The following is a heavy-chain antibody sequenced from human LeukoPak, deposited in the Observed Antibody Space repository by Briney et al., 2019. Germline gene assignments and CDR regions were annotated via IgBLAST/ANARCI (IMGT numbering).Heavy chain of an antibody. Sequence: ASVKVSCKASGYTFPSYDISWVRQAPGQGLEWMGWISAYNSNTNYAQNLQGRVTMTTDTSTSTAYMELRSLRSDDTAVYYCARDGLTYGSTDTWGQGTLVTVSS. V-gene: IGHV1-18*01. D-gene: IGHD3-10*01. CDR2: ISAYNSNT. J-gene: IGHJ5*02. CDR1: GYTFPSYD. CDR3: ARDGLTYGSTDT.